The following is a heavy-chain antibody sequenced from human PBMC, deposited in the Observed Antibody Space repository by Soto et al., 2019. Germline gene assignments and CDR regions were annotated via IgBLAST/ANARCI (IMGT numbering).Heavy chain of an antibody. J-gene: IGHJ6*02. CDR2: ISDDGTYK. D-gene: IGHD6-13*01. CDR1: GFNFRSYG. CDR3: AKSIAAPDHYYYTMDV. V-gene: IGHV3-30*18. Sequence: QVQLVESGGGVVQPGRSLRLSCAASGFNFRSYGMHWVRQAPGKGLEWVAIISDDGTYKYYADSVKGRFTISRDDSKNTVDLQVNSLSGEDTAVYYCAKSIAAPDHYYYTMDVWGQGTTVTVSS.